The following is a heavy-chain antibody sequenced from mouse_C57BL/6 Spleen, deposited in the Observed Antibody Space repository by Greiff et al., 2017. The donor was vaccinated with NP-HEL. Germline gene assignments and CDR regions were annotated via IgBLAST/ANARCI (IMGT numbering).Heavy chain of an antibody. CDR1: GYTFTSYG. V-gene: IGHV1-81*01. D-gene: IGHD1-1*01. CDR3: ARYYGSSYEGYYFDY. Sequence: VQLQQSGAELARPGASVKLSCKASGYTFTSYGISWVKQRTGQGLEWIGEIYPRSGNTYYNEKFKGKATLTADKSSSTAYMELRSLTSEDSAVYFCARYYGSSYEGYYFDYWGQGTTLTVSS. J-gene: IGHJ2*01. CDR2: IYPRSGNT.